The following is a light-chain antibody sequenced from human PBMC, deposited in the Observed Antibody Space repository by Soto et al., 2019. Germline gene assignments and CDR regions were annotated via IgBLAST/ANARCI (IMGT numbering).Light chain of an antibody. CDR2: DAS. J-gene: IGKJ1*01. CDR3: QQYHSYS. V-gene: IGKV1-5*01. CDR1: HSIISY. Sequence: DIQMTQSPSTLSASVGDRVTITCRASHSIISYLAWYQQKPMQAPKLLIYDASILASGIPARFSGSGSGTEFTLTISSLQPDDFATYYCQQYHSYSFGQGTKVDI.